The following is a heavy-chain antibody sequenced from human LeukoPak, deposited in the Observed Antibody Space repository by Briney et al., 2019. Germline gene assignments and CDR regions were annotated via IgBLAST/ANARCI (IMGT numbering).Heavy chain of an antibody. CDR1: GYTFTSYG. V-gene: IGHV1-18*01. CDR3: ARPGVVRGVIPYYFDY. J-gene: IGHJ4*02. CDR2: ISAYNGNT. Sequence: ASVKVSCKASGYTFTSYGISWVRQAPGQGLEWMGWISAYNGNTNYAQKLQGRVTMTTDTSTSTAYTELRSLRSDDTAVYYCARPGVVRGVIPYYFDYWGQGTLVTVSS. D-gene: IGHD3-10*02.